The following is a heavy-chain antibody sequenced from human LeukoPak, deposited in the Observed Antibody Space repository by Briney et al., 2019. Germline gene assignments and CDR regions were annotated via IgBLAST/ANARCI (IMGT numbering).Heavy chain of an antibody. Sequence: ASVKVSCKASGSTFTGYYIHWVRQAPGQGLEWMGRINPNSGGTNYAQKFQGRVTMTRDTSISTAYMELSRLRSDDTAVYYCVRGVNYYGSGSYHFEYWGQGTLVTVSS. CDR1: GSTFTGYY. CDR3: VRGVNYYGSGSYHFEY. CDR2: INPNSGGT. D-gene: IGHD3-10*01. J-gene: IGHJ4*02. V-gene: IGHV1-2*02.